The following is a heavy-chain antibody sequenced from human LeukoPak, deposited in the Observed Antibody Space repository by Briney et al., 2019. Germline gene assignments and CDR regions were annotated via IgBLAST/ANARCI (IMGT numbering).Heavy chain of an antibody. CDR1: GGSLSSGFYY. V-gene: IGHV4-61*02. J-gene: IGHJ2*01. D-gene: IGHD3-10*01. CDR2: IYISVST. Sequence: PPETLSVSCTVPGGSLSSGFYYWSWIRHPAGKGMEWLGRIYISVSTNSNPSLKGRFRSSVNTSKNQFFLKLSSVTAGPTAVYYCAREKYYYGSGSYYTRSYDWYFDLWGRGTLVTVSS. CDR3: AREKYYYGSGSYYTRSYDWYFDL.